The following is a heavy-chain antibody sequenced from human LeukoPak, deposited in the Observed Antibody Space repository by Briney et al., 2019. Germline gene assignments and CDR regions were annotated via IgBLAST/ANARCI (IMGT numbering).Heavy chain of an antibody. CDR1: GYTFTSYG. D-gene: IGHD3-16*01. V-gene: IGHV1-18*01. CDR3: ARTPPGGDVDH. CDR2: ISAYNGNT. J-gene: IGHJ4*02. Sequence: AAVKVSCKASGYTFTSYGISWGRQAPGQGLEWMGWISAYNGNTNYAQKLQGSVTMTTDTSTSTAYMELSSLRSEDTAVYYCARTPPGGDVDHWGEGTLVTVSS.